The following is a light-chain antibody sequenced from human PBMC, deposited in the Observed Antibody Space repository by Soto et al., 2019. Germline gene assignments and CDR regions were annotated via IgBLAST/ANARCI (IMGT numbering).Light chain of an antibody. V-gene: IGLV1-47*01. CDR3: AAWDDRLSFYV. J-gene: IGLJ1*01. Sequence: QSVLTQPPSTSGTPGQRVTISFSGGSSNIGSNFVYWYQQLSGTAPKLLIFRNNQWPSGVPDRFSGSKSGTSASLAISDLRSEDEADYYCAAWDDRLSFYVFGTGTKLTVL. CDR2: RNN. CDR1: SSNIGSNF.